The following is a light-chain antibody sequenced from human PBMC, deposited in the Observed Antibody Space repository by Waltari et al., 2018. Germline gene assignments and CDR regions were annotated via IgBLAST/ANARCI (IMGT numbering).Light chain of an antibody. CDR3: VTWDTSLSAVV. CDR2: DNA. CDR1: SPNIGNSY. Sequence: QSVLTQPPSVSAAPGQKVTIACSGSSPNIGNSYVSWYHQLPGPAPKLFTYDNANRPPGIPYRFSGSKSGTSATLGITGLQTGDEADYYCVTWDTSLSAVVFGGGTKLTVL. J-gene: IGLJ2*01. V-gene: IGLV1-51*01.